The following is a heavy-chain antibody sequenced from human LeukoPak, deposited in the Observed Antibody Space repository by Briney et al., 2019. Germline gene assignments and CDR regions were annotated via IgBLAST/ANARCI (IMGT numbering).Heavy chain of an antibody. CDR1: GYTFTGYC. Sequence: GASVKVSCKASGYTFTGYCMHWVRQAPGQGLEWMGWINPKSGGTNYAQKLQGRVTMTTDTSTSTAYMELRRLRSDDTAVYYCARDLGRYCSGGSCHYYSYYMDVWGKGTTVTVSS. CDR2: INPKSGGT. J-gene: IGHJ6*03. V-gene: IGHV1-2*02. D-gene: IGHD2-15*01. CDR3: ARDLGRYCSGGSCHYYSYYMDV.